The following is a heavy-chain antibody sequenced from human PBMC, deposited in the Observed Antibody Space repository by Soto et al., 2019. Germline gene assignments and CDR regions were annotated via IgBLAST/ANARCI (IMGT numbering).Heavy chain of an antibody. V-gene: IGHV3-74*01. J-gene: IGHJ4*02. CDR1: GFTFSGYW. CDR3: ASAKIGDYFQVY. CDR2: INSDGSTT. D-gene: IGHD4-17*01. Sequence: GSLGLSCAVAGFTFSGYWLHWARQAPGKGLVWVSRINSDGSTTSYADSVKGRFTISRDNAKNTLYLQMGSLRAEDTAVYYCASAKIGDYFQVYWGQGTLVTVSS.